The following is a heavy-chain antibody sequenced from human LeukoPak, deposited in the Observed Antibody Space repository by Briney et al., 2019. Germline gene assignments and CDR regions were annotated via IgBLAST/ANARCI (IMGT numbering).Heavy chain of an antibody. Sequence: SETLSLTCTVSGGSITSSGYYWGWIRQPPGKGLEWIGSIYYSGATYYSPSLKSRVTISLDTSENQFSLKLSSVTAADTAVYYCARQGNGGYTYGNFDSWGQGTLVTVPS. D-gene: IGHD5-18*01. V-gene: IGHV4-39*01. CDR1: GGSITSSGYY. CDR3: ARQGNGGYTYGNFDS. CDR2: IYYSGAT. J-gene: IGHJ4*02.